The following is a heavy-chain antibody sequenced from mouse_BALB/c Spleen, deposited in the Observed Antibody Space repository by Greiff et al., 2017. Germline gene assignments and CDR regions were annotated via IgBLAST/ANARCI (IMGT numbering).Heavy chain of an antibody. V-gene: IGHV1-4*01. CDR2: INPSSGYT. CDR1: GYTFTSYT. J-gene: IGHJ4*01. D-gene: IGHD1-1*01. Sequence: QVQLKESGAELARPGASVKMSCKASGYTFTSYTMHWVKQRPGQGLEWIGYINPSSGYTNYNQKFKDKATLTADKSSSTAYMQLSSLTSEDSAVYYCARWGDGSSYVAMDYWGQGTSVTVSS. CDR3: ARWGDGSSYVAMDY.